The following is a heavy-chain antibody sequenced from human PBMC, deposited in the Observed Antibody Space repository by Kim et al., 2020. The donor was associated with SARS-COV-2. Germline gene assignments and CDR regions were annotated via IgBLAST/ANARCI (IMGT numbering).Heavy chain of an antibody. CDR3: ARMGWLPSPNFDY. D-gene: IGHD5-12*01. V-gene: IGHV3-11*06. Sequence: ADSVEGRFTISRDNAKNSLYLQMSSLRAEDTAVYYCARMGWLPSPNFDYWGQGTLVTVSS. J-gene: IGHJ4*02.